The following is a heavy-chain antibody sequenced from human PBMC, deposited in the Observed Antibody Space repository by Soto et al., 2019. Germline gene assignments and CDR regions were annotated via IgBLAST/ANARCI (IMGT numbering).Heavy chain of an antibody. CDR3: AKDRVVVVPAAIGYGMDV. J-gene: IGHJ6*02. D-gene: IGHD2-2*01. CDR2: ISYDGSNK. V-gene: IGHV3-30*18. CDR1: GFTFSSYG. Sequence: GGSLRLSCAASGFTFSSYGMHWVRQAPGKGLEWVAVISYDGSNKYYADSVKGRFTISRDNSKNTLYLQMNSLRAEDTAVYYCAKDRVVVVPAAIGYGMDVWGQGTTVTVSS.